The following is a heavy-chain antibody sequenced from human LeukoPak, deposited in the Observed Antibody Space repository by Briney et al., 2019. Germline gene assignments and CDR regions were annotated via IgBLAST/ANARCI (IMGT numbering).Heavy chain of an antibody. V-gene: IGHV4-59*01. CDR3: ARDRLNYYDSSGYLH. CDR2: IYYSGST. Sequence: SETLSLTCTVSGGSISSYYWGWIRQPPGKGLEWIGYIYYSGSTNYNPSLKSRVSISVDTSKNQFSLKLSSVTAADTAVYYCARDRLNYYDSSGYLHWGQGTLVTVSS. J-gene: IGHJ4*02. CDR1: GGSISSYY. D-gene: IGHD3-22*01.